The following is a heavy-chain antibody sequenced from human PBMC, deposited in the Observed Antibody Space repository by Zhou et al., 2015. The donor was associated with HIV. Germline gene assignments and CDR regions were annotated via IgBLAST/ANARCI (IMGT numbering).Heavy chain of an antibody. Sequence: QVQLVQSGAEVKKPGSSVKVSCKASGGTFSSYAISWVRQAPGQGLEWMGGIIPIFGTANYAQKFQGRVTITADESTSTAYMELSSLRSEDTAVYYCARKFSRSRGVSDDYGDSPFGYWGQGTLVTVSS. CDR1: GGTFSSYA. D-gene: IGHD4-17*01. CDR2: IIPIFGTA. CDR3: ARKFSRSRGVSDDYGDSPFGY. V-gene: IGHV1-69*12. J-gene: IGHJ4*02.